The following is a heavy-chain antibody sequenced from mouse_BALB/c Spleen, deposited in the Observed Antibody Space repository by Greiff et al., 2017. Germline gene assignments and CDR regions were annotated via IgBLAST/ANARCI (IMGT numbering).Heavy chain of an antibody. CDR1: GFTFSDYY. V-gene: IGHV5-4*02. CDR3: ARGNYGNYVDY. Sequence: EVKLVESGGGLVKPGGSLKLSCAASGFTFSDYYMYWVRQTPEKRLEWVATISDGGSYTYYPDSVKGRFTISRDNAKNNLYLQMSSLKSEDTAMYYCARGNYGNYVDYWGQGTSVTVSS. D-gene: IGHD2-1*01. CDR2: ISDGGSYT. J-gene: IGHJ4*01.